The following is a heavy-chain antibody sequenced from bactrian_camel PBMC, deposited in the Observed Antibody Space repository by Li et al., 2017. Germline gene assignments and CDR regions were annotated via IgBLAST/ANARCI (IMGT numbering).Heavy chain of an antibody. J-gene: IGHJ4*01. D-gene: IGHD2*01. CDR2: IDSDGET. V-gene: IGHV3S53*01. Sequence: VQLVESGGGSVQAGGSVRLSCAASTGTFRSACMGWIRQVSGKEREGVASIDSDGETTYADPVKGRFTISRDNAKNSVYLQMHSLKLEDTAMYYCAADFGPYCSGSYLARRANFEGQGTQVTVS. CDR1: TGTFRSAC.